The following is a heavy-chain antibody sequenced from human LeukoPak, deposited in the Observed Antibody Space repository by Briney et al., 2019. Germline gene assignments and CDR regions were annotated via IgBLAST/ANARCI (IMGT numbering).Heavy chain of an antibody. D-gene: IGHD3-3*01. V-gene: IGHV4-34*01. CDR3: ARLGRFLEWLPSILSYYYYMDV. CDR2: INHSGST. J-gene: IGHJ6*03. Sequence: SETLSLTCTVSGGSISSYYWSWIRQPPGKGLEWIGEINHSGSTNYNPSLKSRVTISVDTSKNQFSLKLSSVTAADTAVYYCARLGRFLEWLPSILSYYYYMDVWGKGTTVTVSS. CDR1: GGSISSYY.